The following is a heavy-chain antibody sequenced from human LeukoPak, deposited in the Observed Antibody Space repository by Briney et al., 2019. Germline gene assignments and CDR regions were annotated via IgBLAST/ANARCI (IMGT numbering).Heavy chain of an antibody. CDR2: ISAYNGNT. CDR1: GYTFTSYG. CDR3: ARAPGIAAAVYYYYYMDV. D-gene: IGHD6-13*01. Sequence: ASVKVSCKASGYTFTSYGISWVRQAPGQGLEWMGWISAYNGNTNYAQKLQGRVTMTTDTSTSTAYMELRSLRSEDTAVYYCARAPGIAAAVYYYYYMDVWGKGTTVTVSS. V-gene: IGHV1-18*01. J-gene: IGHJ6*03.